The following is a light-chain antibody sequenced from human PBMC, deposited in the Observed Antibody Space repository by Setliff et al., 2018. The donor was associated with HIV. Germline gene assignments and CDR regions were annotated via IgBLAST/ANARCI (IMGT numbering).Light chain of an antibody. CDR2: DVT. CDR1: SSDVGAYNY. V-gene: IGLV2-11*01. J-gene: IGLJ1*01. Sequence: QSVLAQPRSVSGSPGQSVTISCAGSSSDVGAYNYVSWYRHHPGKAPKLMIYDVTKRPSGVPDRFPGSKSGNTASLTISGLQAEDEAYYYCCSYAGSYTYIFGTGTKVTVL. CDR3: CSYAGSYTYI.